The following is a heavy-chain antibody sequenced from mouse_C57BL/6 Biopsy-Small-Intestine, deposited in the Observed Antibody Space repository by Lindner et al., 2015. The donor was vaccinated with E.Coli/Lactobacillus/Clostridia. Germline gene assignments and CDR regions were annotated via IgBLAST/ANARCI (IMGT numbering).Heavy chain of an antibody. D-gene: IGHD1-1*01. CDR3: ARPGYVSSFAY. CDR1: GLTFSDYG. Sequence: VQLQESGGGLVKPGGSLKLSCAASGLTFSDYGMHWVRQAPEKGLEWVAYISSGSGTIYYADTVKGRFTISRDDAKNTLFLQMTSLRSEDTAMYYCARPGYVSSFAYWGQGTLVTVSA. V-gene: IGHV5-17*01. J-gene: IGHJ3*01. CDR2: ISSGSGTI.